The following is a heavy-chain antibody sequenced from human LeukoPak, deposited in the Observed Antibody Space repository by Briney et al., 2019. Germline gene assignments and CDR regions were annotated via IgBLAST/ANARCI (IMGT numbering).Heavy chain of an antibody. V-gene: IGHV5-51*01. CDR2: IYPGDSDT. J-gene: IGHJ5*02. CDR3: AREDYDILTGYYHNWFDP. D-gene: IGHD3-9*01. CDR1: GYSFTSYW. Sequence: GESLKISCKGSGYSFTSYWIGWVRQMPGKGLEWMGIIYPGDSDTRYGPSFQGQVTISADKSISTAYLQWSSLKASDTAMYYCAREDYDILTGYYHNWFDPWGQGTLVTVSS.